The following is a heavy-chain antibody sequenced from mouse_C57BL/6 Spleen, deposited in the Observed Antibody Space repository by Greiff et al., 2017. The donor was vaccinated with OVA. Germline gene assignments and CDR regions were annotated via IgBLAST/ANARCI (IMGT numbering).Heavy chain of an antibody. J-gene: IGHJ3*01. D-gene: IGHD2-4*01. V-gene: IGHV5-17*01. CDR2: ISSGSSTI. Sequence: DVHLVESGGGLVKPGGSLKLSCAASGFTFSDYGMHWVRQAPEKGLEWVAYISSGSSTIYYADTVKGRFTISRDNAKNTLFLQMTSLRSEDTAMYYCAKFYDYQAWFAYWGQGTLVTVSA. CDR1: GFTFSDYG. CDR3: AKFYDYQAWFAY.